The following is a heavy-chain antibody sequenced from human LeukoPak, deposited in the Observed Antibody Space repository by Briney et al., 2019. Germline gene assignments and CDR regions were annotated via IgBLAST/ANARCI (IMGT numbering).Heavy chain of an antibody. CDR3: ARDDRYYYDSSGYYFG. J-gene: IGHJ4*02. D-gene: IGHD3-22*01. Sequence: ASVKVSCKASGGTFSSYTISWVRQAPGQGLEWMGRIIPILGIANYAQKFQGRVTITADKSTSTAYMELSSLRSEDTAVYYCARDDRYYYDSSGYYFGWGQGPLVTVSS. V-gene: IGHV1-69*04. CDR1: GGTFSSYT. CDR2: IIPILGIA.